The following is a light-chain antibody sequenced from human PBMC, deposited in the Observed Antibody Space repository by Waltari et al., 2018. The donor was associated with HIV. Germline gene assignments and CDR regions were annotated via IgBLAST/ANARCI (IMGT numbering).Light chain of an antibody. CDR3: GTWDSRVNGGGMM. V-gene: IGLV1-51*02. CDR1: SSNIGSNY. CDR2: ENN. Sequence: QSVLTQPPSVSAAPGQKVTISCSGTSSNIGSNYVSWYQQFPGPAPKILIYENNKRPSGISDRFSGSKSGTSATLGITGLQTGDEAEYFCGTWDSRVNGGGMMLGGGTKLTVL. J-gene: IGLJ2*01.